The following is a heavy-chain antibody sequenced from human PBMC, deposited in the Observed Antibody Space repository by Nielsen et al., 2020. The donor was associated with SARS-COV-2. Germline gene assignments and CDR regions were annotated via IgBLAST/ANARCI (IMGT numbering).Heavy chain of an antibody. V-gene: IGHV3-30-3*02. D-gene: IGHD1-26*01. CDR2: ISYDGSNK. CDR1: GFTFSSYA. J-gene: IGHJ3*02. Sequence: GGSLRLSCAASGFTFSSYAMHWVRQAPGKGLEWVAVISYDGSNKYYADSVKGRFTISRDNAKNSLYLQMNSLRAEDTALYYCAKLVGATDDAFDIWGQGTMVTVSS. CDR3: AKLVGATDDAFDI.